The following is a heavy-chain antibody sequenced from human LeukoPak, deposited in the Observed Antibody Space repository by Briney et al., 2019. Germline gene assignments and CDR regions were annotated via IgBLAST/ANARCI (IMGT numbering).Heavy chain of an antibody. V-gene: IGHV1-2*02. CDR2: INPNSGGT. CDR3: ARRPTGGGGETFDY. J-gene: IGHJ4*02. CDR1: GYTFTGYY. Sequence: ASVKVSCKASGYTFTGYYMHWVRQAPGQGLEWMGWINPNSGGTNYAQKFQGRVTMTRDTSISTAYMELSRLRSDDTAVYYCARRPTGGGGETFDYWGQGTLVTVSS. D-gene: IGHD7-27*01.